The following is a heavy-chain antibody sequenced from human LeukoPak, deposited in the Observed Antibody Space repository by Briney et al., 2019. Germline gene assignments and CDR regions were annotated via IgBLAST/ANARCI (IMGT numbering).Heavy chain of an antibody. CDR3: AKGGSYAPLDY. V-gene: IGHV3-23*01. Sequence: GGSLRLSCAASGFTFSSYAMTWVRQAPGKGLEWVSAISTSGGDTIYTDSVKDQFTISRDNSKNTLYLQMNSLRAEDTAIYYCAKGGSYAPLDYWGQGALVTVSS. J-gene: IGHJ4*02. D-gene: IGHD1-26*01. CDR2: ISTSGGDT. CDR1: GFTFSSYA.